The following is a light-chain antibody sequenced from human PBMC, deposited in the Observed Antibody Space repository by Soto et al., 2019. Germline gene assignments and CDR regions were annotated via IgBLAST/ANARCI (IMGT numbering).Light chain of an antibody. CDR1: SSDVGGYDY. V-gene: IGLV2-11*01. CDR3: CSYAGTYDFVV. Sequence: QSALTQPRSVSGSPRQSVTISCTGTSSDVGGYDYVSWYQQHPGKAPKLMIYDVTKRPSGVPDRFSGSKSGNTASLTISGLQAEDEADYFSCSYAGTYDFVVFGGGTKVTVL. CDR2: DVT. J-gene: IGLJ2*01.